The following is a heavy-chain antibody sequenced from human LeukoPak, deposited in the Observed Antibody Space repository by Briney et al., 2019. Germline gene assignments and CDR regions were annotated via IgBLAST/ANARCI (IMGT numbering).Heavy chain of an antibody. V-gene: IGHV3-21*04. CDR2: ISSSSSYI. CDR1: GFTFSSYS. J-gene: IGHJ6*03. Sequence: GGSLRLSCAASGFTFSSYSTNWVRQAPGKGLEWVSSISSSSSYIYYADSVKGRFTISRDNSKNTLYLQMNSLRAEDTAVYYCARDHGRLHPYMDVWGKGTTVTISS. D-gene: IGHD5-24*01. CDR3: ARDHGRLHPYMDV.